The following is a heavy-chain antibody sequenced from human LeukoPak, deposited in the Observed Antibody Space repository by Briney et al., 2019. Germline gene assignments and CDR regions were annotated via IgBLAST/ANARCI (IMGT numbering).Heavy chain of an antibody. Sequence: PGGSLRLSCAASGFTFSNAWMSWVRQAPGKGLEWVGRIKSKTDGGTTDYAAPVKGRFTISRHDSKNTLYLQMNSLKTEDTAVYYCSRYTLDSSGWLSTRDYWGQGTLVTVSS. CDR3: SRYTLDSSGWLSTRDY. CDR1: GFTFSNAW. CDR2: IKSKTDGGTT. D-gene: IGHD3-22*01. V-gene: IGHV3-15*01. J-gene: IGHJ4*02.